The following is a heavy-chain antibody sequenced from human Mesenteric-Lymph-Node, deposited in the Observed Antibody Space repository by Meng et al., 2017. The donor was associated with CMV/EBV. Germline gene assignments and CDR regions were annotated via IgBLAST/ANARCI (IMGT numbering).Heavy chain of an antibody. CDR2: INHDGST. J-gene: IGHJ5*02. CDR3: ARAGVVPAAVGFDP. D-gene: IGHD2-2*01. Sequence: SETLSLTCAVYGGSFSDYYWSWIRQPPGKGLEWIGEINHDGSTNYNPSLKSRVTISVDTSKNQFSLKLSSVTAADTAVYYCARAGVVPAAVGFDPWGQGSLVTVSS. CDR1: GGSFSDYY. V-gene: IGHV4-34*01.